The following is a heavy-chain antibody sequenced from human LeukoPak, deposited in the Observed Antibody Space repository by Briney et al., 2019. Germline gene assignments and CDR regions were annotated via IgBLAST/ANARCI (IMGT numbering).Heavy chain of an antibody. CDR2: IYHSGTT. D-gene: IGHD3-3*02. Sequence: SQTLSLTCTVSGGSISSDDNYWSWIRQRPGKGLEWIGRIYHSGTTYYNPSLKSRVIISVDTSKNQFSLKVTSVTAADTAVYYCGRITYGGTALTVWGQGTLVTVSS. CDR1: GGSISSDDNY. J-gene: IGHJ4*02. CDR3: GRITYGGTALTV. V-gene: IGHV4-31*03.